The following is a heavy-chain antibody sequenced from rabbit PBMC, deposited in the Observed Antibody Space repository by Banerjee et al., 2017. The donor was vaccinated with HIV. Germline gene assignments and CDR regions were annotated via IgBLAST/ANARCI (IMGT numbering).Heavy chain of an antibody. J-gene: IGHJ4*01. CDR3: ARADDVTGYWPL. D-gene: IGHD1-1*01. Sequence: IACIYTGSSGSTYYASWAKGRFTITKASSTTVTLQMTSLTAADTATYFCARADDVTGYWPLWGPGTLVTVS. V-gene: IGHV1S40*01. CDR2: IYTGSSGST.